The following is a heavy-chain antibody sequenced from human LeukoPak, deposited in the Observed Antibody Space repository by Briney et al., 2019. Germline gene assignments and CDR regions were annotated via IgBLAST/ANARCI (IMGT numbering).Heavy chain of an antibody. CDR3: AREDGYCSGGNCYSYFDS. J-gene: IGHJ4*02. CDR1: GFTFSHFW. Sequence: GGSLRLSCAASGFTFSHFWMSWVRQAPGKGLEWVAYIKKTGSETYYVDSVKARFTITRDNTRNSLFLQMYSLRAEDTAVYFCAREDGYCSGGNCYSYFDSWGQGTLVTVSS. D-gene: IGHD2-15*01. CDR2: IKKTGSET. V-gene: IGHV3-7*01.